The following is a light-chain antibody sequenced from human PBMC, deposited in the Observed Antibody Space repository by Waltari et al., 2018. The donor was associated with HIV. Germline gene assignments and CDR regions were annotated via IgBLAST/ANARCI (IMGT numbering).Light chain of an antibody. CDR2: EVR. Sequence: QSALTQPPSVSGSPGQSVTISCTGTSSDVGGYNRVSWSQHQPPRTATKLMIYEVRNRPSGVPDRFSGSKAGSTASLTISGLQAEDEADYYCSSYTSSSTLLFGGGTKLTVL. CDR1: SSDVGGYNR. CDR3: SSYTSSSTLL. J-gene: IGLJ2*01. V-gene: IGLV2-18*02.